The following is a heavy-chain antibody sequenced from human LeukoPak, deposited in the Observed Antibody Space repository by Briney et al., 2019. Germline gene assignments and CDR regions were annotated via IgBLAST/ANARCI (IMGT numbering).Heavy chain of an antibody. V-gene: IGHV4-59*01. D-gene: IGHD3-22*01. Sequence: SETLSLTCTVSGDSIGSYSWNWIRQPPGKGLEWIGYIYGRGNTNYNPSLKGRVTISVDTSKSQFSLKLSSVTAADTAVYYCARDFYDTSTYYYVDAFDIWGQGTMVTVSS. J-gene: IGHJ3*02. CDR3: ARDFYDTSTYYYVDAFDI. CDR2: IYGRGNT. CDR1: GDSIGSYS.